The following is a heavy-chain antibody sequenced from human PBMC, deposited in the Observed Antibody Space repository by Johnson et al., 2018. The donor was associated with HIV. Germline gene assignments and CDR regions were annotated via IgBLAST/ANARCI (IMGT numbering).Heavy chain of an antibody. Sequence: VQLVESGGGLVQPGGSLRLSCAASGFTFSSYDMHWVRQDTGKGLEWVPAIGTAGDTYYPGSVKGRFTIYIENAKNTLYLKMTSLKTEDTAVYYCARGGEKGAFDIWGQGTMVTVSS. D-gene: IGHD7-27*01. CDR2: IGTAGDT. V-gene: IGHV3-13*01. CDR1: GFTFSSYD. CDR3: ARGGEKGAFDI. J-gene: IGHJ3*02.